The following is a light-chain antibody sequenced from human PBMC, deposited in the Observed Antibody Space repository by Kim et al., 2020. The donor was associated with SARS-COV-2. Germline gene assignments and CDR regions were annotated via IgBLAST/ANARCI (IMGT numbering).Light chain of an antibody. V-gene: IGLV2-14*01. CDR1: SSDVGGYNY. J-gene: IGLJ3*02. Sequence: QPASVSGSPGQSITISCTGTSSDVGGYNYVSWYQQHPGKAPKLMIYDVSKRPSGVSNRFSGSKSGNTASLTISGLQAEDEADYYCSSYTSSSTSWVFVGGTQLTVL. CDR3: SSYTSSSTSWV. CDR2: DVS.